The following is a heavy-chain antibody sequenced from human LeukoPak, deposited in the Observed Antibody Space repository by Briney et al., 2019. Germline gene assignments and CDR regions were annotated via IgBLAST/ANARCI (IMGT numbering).Heavy chain of an antibody. Sequence: PGGSVRLSCAASGFTFSSYGMHWVRQAPGKGLGWVAFIRYDGSNKYYADSVKGRFTISRDNSKNTLYLQMNSPRTEDTAVYYCAKGGGSGTEFDYWGQGTLVTVSS. D-gene: IGHD3-10*01. CDR1: GFTFSSYG. V-gene: IGHV3-30*02. J-gene: IGHJ4*02. CDR3: AKGGGSGTEFDY. CDR2: IRYDGSNK.